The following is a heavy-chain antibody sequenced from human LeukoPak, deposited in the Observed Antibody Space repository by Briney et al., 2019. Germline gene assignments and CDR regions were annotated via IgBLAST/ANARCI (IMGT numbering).Heavy chain of an antibody. J-gene: IGHJ5*02. Sequence: SETLSRTCTVSGDSIGTYYWSWIRQPPGKGLEWIGYIYNSGSTNYNPSLKSRVTISVGTSKTQFSLKLTSVTAADTAVYYCARDRRHSYGSYFDPWGQGTLVTVSS. CDR2: IYNSGST. V-gene: IGHV4-59*01. CDR3: ARDRRHSYGSYFDP. D-gene: IGHD5-18*01. CDR1: GDSIGTYY.